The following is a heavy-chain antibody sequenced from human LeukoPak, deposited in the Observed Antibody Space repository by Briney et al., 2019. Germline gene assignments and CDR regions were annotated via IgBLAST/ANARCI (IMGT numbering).Heavy chain of an antibody. V-gene: IGHV1-69-2*01. J-gene: IGHJ3*02. CDR1: GYTFTDYY. Sequence: ASVKISCKVSGYTFTDYYMHWVQQAPGKGLEWMGLVDPEDGETIYAEKFQGRVTITADTSTDTAYMELSSLRSEDTAVYYCARTDYDFWSGNTGGAFDIWGQGTMVTVSS. CDR2: VDPEDGET. CDR3: ARTDYDFWSGNTGGAFDI. D-gene: IGHD3-3*01.